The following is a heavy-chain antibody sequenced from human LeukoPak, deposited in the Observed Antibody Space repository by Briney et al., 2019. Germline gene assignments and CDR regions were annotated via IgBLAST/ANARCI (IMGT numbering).Heavy chain of an antibody. J-gene: IGHJ3*02. V-gene: IGHV3-21*01. CDR3: ARAKGSMVDAFDI. CDR2: ISSSSSYI. CDR1: GSTFSSYS. D-gene: IGHD4/OR15-4a*01. Sequence: GGSLRLSCAASGSTFSSYSMNWVRQAPGKGLEWVSSISSSSSYIYYADSVKGRFTISRDNAKNPLYLQMNSPRAEDTAVYYCARAKGSMVDAFDIWGQGTMVTVSS.